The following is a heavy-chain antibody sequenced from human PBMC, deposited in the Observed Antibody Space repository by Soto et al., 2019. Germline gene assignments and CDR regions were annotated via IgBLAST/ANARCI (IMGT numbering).Heavy chain of an antibody. CDR2: ISGSGGST. CDR1: GFTFSSYA. V-gene: IGHV3-23*01. D-gene: IGHD3-22*01. Sequence: LRLSCAASGFTFSSYAMSWVRQAPGKGLEWVSAISGSGGSTYYADSVKGRFTISRDNSKNTLYLQMNSLRAEDTAVYYCATTSDYYDSSGYRYWGQGTLVTVSS. CDR3: ATTSDYYDSSGYRY. J-gene: IGHJ4*02.